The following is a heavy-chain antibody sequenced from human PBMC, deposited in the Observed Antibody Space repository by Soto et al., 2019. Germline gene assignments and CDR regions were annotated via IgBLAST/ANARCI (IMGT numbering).Heavy chain of an antibody. J-gene: IGHJ4*02. Sequence: QVQLVQSGAEVKKPGASVKVSCEASGNSFIDYYMHWVRQAPGQGFEWMGRISPKSGGTNYAQKFEGRVTMTWDTSLNTAYMELSSLISEDTAVYYCARPPGYISDWYYFDLWGQGTLVTVSS. CDR1: GNSFIDYY. CDR2: ISPKSGGT. CDR3: ARPPGYISDWYYFDL. D-gene: IGHD3-9*01. V-gene: IGHV1-2*02.